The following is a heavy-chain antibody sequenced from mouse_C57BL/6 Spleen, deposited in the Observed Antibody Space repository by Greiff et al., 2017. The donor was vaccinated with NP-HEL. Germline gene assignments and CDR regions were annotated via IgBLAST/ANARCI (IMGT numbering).Heavy chain of an antibody. CDR3: TRWDGSSYYFDY. V-gene: IGHV1-15*01. CDR2: IDPETGGT. D-gene: IGHD1-1*01. Sequence: QVQLQQSGAELVRPGASVTLSCKASGYTFTDYEMHWVKQTPVHGLEWIGAIDPETGGTAYNQKFKGKAILTADKSSSTAYMELRSLTSEYSAVYYCTRWDGSSYYFDYWGQGTTLTVSS. J-gene: IGHJ2*01. CDR1: GYTFTDYE.